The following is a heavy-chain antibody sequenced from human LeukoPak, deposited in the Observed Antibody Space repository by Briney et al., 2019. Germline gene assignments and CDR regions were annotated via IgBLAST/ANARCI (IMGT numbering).Heavy chain of an antibody. CDR2: INHSGST. CDR1: GGSFSGYY. CDR3: AREWLRFDP. D-gene: IGHD3-22*01. J-gene: IGHJ5*02. Sequence: PSETLSLXCAVYGGSFSGYYWSWIRQPPGKGLEWIGEINHSGSTNYNPSLKSRVTISVDTSKNQFSLKLSSVTAADTAVYYCAREWLRFDPWGQGTLVTVSS. V-gene: IGHV4-34*01.